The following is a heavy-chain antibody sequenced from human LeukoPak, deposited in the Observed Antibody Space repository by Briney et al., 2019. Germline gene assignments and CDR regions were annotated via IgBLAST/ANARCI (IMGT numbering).Heavy chain of an antibody. CDR3: AREMGYCSSTSCPGMDV. CDR1: GFTFSSYG. J-gene: IGHJ6*04. Sequence: AGSLRLSCAASGFTFSSYGMHWVRQAPGKGLEWVAVISYDGSNKYYADSVKGRFTISRDNSKNTLYLQMNSLRAEDTAVYYCAREMGYCSSTSCPGMDVWGKGTTVTVSS. V-gene: IGHV3-30*03. D-gene: IGHD2-2*01. CDR2: ISYDGSNK.